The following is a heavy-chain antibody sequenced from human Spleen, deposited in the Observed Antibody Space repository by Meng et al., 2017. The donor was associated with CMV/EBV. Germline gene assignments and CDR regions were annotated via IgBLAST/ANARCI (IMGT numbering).Heavy chain of an antibody. Sequence: QVQLVESGGGVVQPGGSLRLSCAASGFTFSSYGMHWVRQAPGKGLEWVAFIRYDGSNKYYADSVKGRFTISRDNAKNSLYLQMNSLRAEDTAVYYCARDLFLGYCSSTSCYEDDYWGQGTLVTVSS. CDR3: ARDLFLGYCSSTSCYEDDY. CDR2: IRYDGSNK. V-gene: IGHV3-30*02. J-gene: IGHJ4*02. CDR1: GFTFSSYG. D-gene: IGHD2-2*01.